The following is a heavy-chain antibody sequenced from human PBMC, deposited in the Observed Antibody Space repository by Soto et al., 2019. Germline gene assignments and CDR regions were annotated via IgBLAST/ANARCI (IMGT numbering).Heavy chain of an antibody. CDR3: PRGITMVRGVIQPCWFDP. J-gene: IGHJ5*02. Sequence: QVQLVESGGGVVQPGRSLRLSCAASGFTFSSYAMHWVRPAPGKGLDWVAVISYDGSNKYYADSVKGRFTISIDNPKNTLYLQLNSLRGEDTGVYDCPRGITMVRGVIQPCWFDPWGQGTLVTVAS. D-gene: IGHD3-10*01. CDR2: ISYDGSNK. CDR1: GFTFSSYA. V-gene: IGHV3-30-3*01.